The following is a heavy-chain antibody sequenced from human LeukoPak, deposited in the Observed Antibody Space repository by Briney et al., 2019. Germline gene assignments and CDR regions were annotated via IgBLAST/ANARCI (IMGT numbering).Heavy chain of an antibody. Sequence: GGSLRLSCAASGFNFDDYGMTWVRQIPGKGLEWVAGVNSNDRSAGYAAAVRGRFTISRDNYKNSLYLDMGSLRLEDTAFYYCTRGYSTRHFPFDSWGQGTLVTVSS. J-gene: IGHJ4*02. D-gene: IGHD2-2*01. CDR1: GFNFDDYG. CDR2: VNSNDRSA. CDR3: TRGYSTRHFPFDS. V-gene: IGHV3-20*04.